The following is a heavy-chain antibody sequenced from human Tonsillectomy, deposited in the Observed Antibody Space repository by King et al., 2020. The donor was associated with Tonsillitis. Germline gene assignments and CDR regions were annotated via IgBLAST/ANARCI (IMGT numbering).Heavy chain of an antibody. CDR2: ISKDSGTI. CDR1: GFTFSDYS. D-gene: IGHD3-22*01. J-gene: IGHJ6*02. Sequence: QLVQSGGGLAQPGGSLRLSCAASGFTFSDYSMNWVRQSPGKGLEWMSYISKDSGTIRYVDSVKGRFTISRDNAENSVFLQMGSLRDDDTGVYFCARDHLDYYDSGAYYSGLDVWGQGTSVTVSS. V-gene: IGHV3-48*02. CDR3: ARDHLDYYDSGAYYSGLDV.